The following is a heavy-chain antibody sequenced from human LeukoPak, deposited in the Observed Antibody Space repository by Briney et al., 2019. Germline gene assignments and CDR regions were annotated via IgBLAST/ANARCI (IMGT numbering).Heavy chain of an antibody. CDR1: GFTFSSYE. V-gene: IGHV3-21*01. CDR2: ISSSSSYI. CDR3: ARVGYSSGWYGGGFDY. Sequence: GGSLRLSCAASGFTFSSYEMNWVRQAPGKGLEWVSSISSSSSYIYYADSVKGRFTISRDNAKNSLYLQMNSLRAEDTAVYYCARVGYSSGWYGGGFDYWGQGTLVTVSS. D-gene: IGHD6-19*01. J-gene: IGHJ4*02.